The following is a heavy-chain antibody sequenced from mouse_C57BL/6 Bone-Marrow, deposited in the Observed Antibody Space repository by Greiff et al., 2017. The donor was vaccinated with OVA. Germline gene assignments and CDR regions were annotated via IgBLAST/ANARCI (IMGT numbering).Heavy chain of an antibody. V-gene: IGHV3-6*01. Sequence: DVKLQESGPGLVKPSQSLSLTCSVTGYSITSGYYWNWIRQFPGNKLEWMCYISYDGSNNYNPSLKNRISITRDTSKNQFFLKLNSVTTEDTATYYGARDWAWFAYWGQGTLVTVSA. D-gene: IGHD4-1*01. CDR3: ARDWAWFAY. J-gene: IGHJ3*01. CDR2: ISYDGSN. CDR1: GYSITSGYY.